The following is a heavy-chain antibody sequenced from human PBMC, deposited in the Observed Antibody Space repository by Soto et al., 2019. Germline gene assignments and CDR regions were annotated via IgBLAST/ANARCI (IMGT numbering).Heavy chain of an antibody. V-gene: IGHV1-69*13. J-gene: IGHJ4*02. CDR2: IIPIFGTA. CDR1: GGTFSSYA. Sequence: ASVKVSCKASGGTFSSYAISWVRQAPGQGLEWMGGIIPIFGTANYAQKFQGRVTSTADESTSTAYMELSSLRSEDTAVYYCARWVRDSGYDYFDYWGQGTLVTVSS. D-gene: IGHD5-12*01. CDR3: ARWVRDSGYDYFDY.